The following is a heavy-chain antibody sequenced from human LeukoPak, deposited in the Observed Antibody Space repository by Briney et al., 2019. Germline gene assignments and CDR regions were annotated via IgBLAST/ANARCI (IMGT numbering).Heavy chain of an antibody. CDR2: ISSSSSYI. CDR1: GFTFSTYS. Sequence: GGSLRLSCAASGFTFSTYSMNWVRQTPEKGLEWVSSISSSSSYIYYADSVKGRFIISRDNAKNSLYLQMNSLRVEDTAVYYCARSGTMTTVTRWFDPWGQGTLVTVSS. V-gene: IGHV3-21*01. D-gene: IGHD4-17*01. J-gene: IGHJ5*02. CDR3: ARSGTMTTVTRWFDP.